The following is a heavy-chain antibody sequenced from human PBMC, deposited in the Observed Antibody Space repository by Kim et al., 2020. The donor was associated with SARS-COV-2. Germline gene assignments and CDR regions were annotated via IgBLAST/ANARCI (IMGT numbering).Heavy chain of an antibody. Sequence: GGSLRLSCAASGFTFSSYSMNWVRQAPGKGLEWVSSISSSSSYIYYADSVKGRFTISRDNAKNSLYLQMNSLRAEDTAVYYCARGDSGSYPHYYYYYGMDVWGQGTTVTVSS. CDR2: ISSSSSYI. D-gene: IGHD1-26*01. CDR3: ARGDSGSYPHYYYYYGMDV. CDR1: GFTFSSYS. V-gene: IGHV3-21*01. J-gene: IGHJ6*02.